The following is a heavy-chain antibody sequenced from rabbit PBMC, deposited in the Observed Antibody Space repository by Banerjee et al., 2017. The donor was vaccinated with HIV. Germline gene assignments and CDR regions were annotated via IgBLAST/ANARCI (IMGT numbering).Heavy chain of an antibody. CDR1: GFSFSSSYW. CDR2: IYAGSSGST. Sequence: QSLEESGGDLVKPGASLTLTCTASGFSFSSSYWICWVRQAPGKGLEWIACIYAGSSGSTYYASWAKGRFTISKTSSTTVTLQMTSLTAADTATYFCAGEREYAFNLWGPGTLVTVS. J-gene: IGHJ4*01. V-gene: IGHV1S40*01. CDR3: AGEREYAFNL.